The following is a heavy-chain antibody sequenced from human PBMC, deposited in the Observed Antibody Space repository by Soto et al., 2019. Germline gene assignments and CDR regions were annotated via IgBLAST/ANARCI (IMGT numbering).Heavy chain of an antibody. V-gene: IGHV3-33*01. CDR2: IWYDGSNK. CDR3: ARDYYGSGSYVGYFDY. Sequence: QVQLVESGGGVVQPGRSLRLSCAASGFTFSSYGMHWVRQAPGKGLEWVAVIWYDGSNKYYADSVKGRFTISRDNSKNTLYLQMNSLRAEDTAVYYCARDYYGSGSYVGYFDYWGQGTLVTVSS. D-gene: IGHD3-10*01. J-gene: IGHJ4*02. CDR1: GFTFSSYG.